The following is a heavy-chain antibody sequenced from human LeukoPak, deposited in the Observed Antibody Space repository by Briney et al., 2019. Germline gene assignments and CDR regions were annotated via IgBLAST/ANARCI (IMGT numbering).Heavy chain of an antibody. J-gene: IGHJ4*02. CDR3: VGATRWLAYDY. CDR1: GFTFSTYS. V-gene: IGHV3-48*01. D-gene: IGHD6-19*01. Sequence: GGSLRLSCAASGFTFSTYSMNWVRQAPGKGLEWVASISGSSTTIYYADSVKGRFTISRDTSKNTLFLQMNSLRAEDTGVYYCVGATRWLAYDYWGQGTLVTVSS. CDR2: ISGSSTTI.